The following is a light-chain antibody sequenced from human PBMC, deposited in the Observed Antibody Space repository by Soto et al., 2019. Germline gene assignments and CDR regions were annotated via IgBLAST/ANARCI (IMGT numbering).Light chain of an antibody. CDR2: DAS. J-gene: IGKJ2*01. Sequence: EIVLTQSPAPLSLSPGERATLSCRASQSFSSYLAWYQQKPGQAPRLLIYDASNRATGIPARFSGSGSGTDFTLTISSLEPEDFAVYFCQQRSDWLGTFGQGTKLEIK. CDR1: QSFSSY. CDR3: QQRSDWLGT. V-gene: IGKV3-11*01.